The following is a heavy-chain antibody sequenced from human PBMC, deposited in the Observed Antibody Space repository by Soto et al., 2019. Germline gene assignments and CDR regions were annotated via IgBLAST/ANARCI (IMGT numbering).Heavy chain of an antibody. CDR2: IYYSGST. CDR1: GGTISSGGYY. V-gene: IGHV4-31*03. D-gene: IGHD2-15*01. J-gene: IGHJ6*02. CDR3: ARDGARGRNYGMDV. Sequence: PSETLSLTCPVSGGTISSGGYYWSWIRQHPGKGLEWIGHIYYSGSTYYNPSLKSRVTISVDTSKNQFSLKLSSVTAADTAVYYCARDGARGRNYGMDVWGQGTTVTVSS.